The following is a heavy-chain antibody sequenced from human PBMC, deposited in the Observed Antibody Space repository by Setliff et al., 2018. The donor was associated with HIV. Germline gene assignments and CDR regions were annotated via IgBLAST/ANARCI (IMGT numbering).Heavy chain of an antibody. D-gene: IGHD3-3*01. CDR3: TRPRVPYDFWSGPEV. J-gene: IGHJ4*02. CDR2: IYDSGST. V-gene: IGHV4-39*07. CDR1: GGSFNTKRTK. Sequence: SETLSLTCKVSGGSFNTKRTKWGWIRQSPGKGLEWIGSIYDSGSTSYNPSLSSRLTISVDTSKNQFSLKLSSVTAADTAVYYCTRPRVPYDFWSGPEVWGQGTLVTVSS.